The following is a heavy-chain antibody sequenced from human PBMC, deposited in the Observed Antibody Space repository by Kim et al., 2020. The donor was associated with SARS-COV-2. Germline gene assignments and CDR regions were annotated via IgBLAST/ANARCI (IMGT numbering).Heavy chain of an antibody. D-gene: IGHD1-1*01. CDR3: ARDGTTRNGGYYFDY. V-gene: IGHV1-3*01. Sequence: QKFQGRVTITRDTSASTAFMELSSMTSEDTAIYYCARDGTTRNGGYYFDYWGRGALVTVSS. J-gene: IGHJ4*01.